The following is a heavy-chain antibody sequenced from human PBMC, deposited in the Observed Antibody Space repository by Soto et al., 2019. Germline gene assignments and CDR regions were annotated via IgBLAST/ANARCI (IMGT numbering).Heavy chain of an antibody. CDR2: IYYSGST. Sequence: SQTLSLTCAVSGGSINSGGYYGSWIRQHPGKGLEWIGYIYYSGSTYYNPSLKSRVTISVDTSKNQFSLKLSSVTAADTAVYYCASGVVVITIRGVSYYYYGMDVWGQGTTVTVSS. CDR3: ASGVVVITIRGVSYYYYGMDV. J-gene: IGHJ6*02. V-gene: IGHV4-31*11. D-gene: IGHD3-22*01. CDR1: GGSINSGGYY.